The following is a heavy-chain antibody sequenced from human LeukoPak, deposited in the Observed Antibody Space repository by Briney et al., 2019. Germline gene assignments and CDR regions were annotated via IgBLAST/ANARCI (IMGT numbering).Heavy chain of an antibody. CDR2: ISSSSSYI. V-gene: IGHV3-21*01. Sequence: GGSLRLSCAASGFTFTNAWMSWVRQAPGKGLEWVSSISSSSSYIYYADSVKGRFTISRDNAKNSLYLQMNSLRAEDTAVYYCARDGSSGYSTWGGVDYWGQGTLVAVSS. CDR1: GFTFTNAW. J-gene: IGHJ4*02. CDR3: ARDGSSGYSTWGGVDY. D-gene: IGHD3-22*01.